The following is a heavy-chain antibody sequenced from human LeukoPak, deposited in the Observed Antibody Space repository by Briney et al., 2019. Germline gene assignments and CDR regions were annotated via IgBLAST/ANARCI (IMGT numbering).Heavy chain of an antibody. CDR1: GFIFASYG. J-gene: IGHJ4*02. D-gene: IGHD2-15*01. Sequence: GGSLRLSCSASGFIFASYGMNWVRQAPGKGLQWVSYISAGSSNTFYADSVKGRFTISRDDADNSLHLQMNSLRAEDTAVYYCARDAVQAGTPFYFDFWGQAALVTVSS. V-gene: IGHV3-48*01. CDR2: ISAGSSNT. CDR3: ARDAVQAGTPFYFDF.